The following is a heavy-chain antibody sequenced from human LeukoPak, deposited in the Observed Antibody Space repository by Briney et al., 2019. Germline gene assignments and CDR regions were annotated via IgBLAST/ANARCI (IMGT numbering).Heavy chain of an antibody. CDR2: ISGSGGST. D-gene: IGHD1-20*01. CDR1: GFTVSSNY. Sequence: PGGSLRLSCAASGFTVSSNYMSWVRQAPGKGLEWVSAISGSGGSTYYADSVKGRFTISRDNSKNTLYLQMNSLRAEDTAVYYCAKIGITGTMGLDYWGQGTLVTVSS. CDR3: AKIGITGTMGLDY. J-gene: IGHJ4*02. V-gene: IGHV3-23*01.